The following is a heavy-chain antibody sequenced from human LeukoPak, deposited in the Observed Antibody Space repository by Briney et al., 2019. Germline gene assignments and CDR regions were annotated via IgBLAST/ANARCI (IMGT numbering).Heavy chain of an antibody. Sequence: GGSLRLSCAASGFTFSSYWMSWVRQAPGQGLDWVANIKQDGSEKYYVDSVKGRFTISRDNAKNSLYLQRNGLRAEDTAVYYCARSIVGATRWYFDLWGRGTLVTVSS. CDR1: GFTFSSYW. CDR3: ARSIVGATRWYFDL. J-gene: IGHJ2*01. V-gene: IGHV3-7*01. D-gene: IGHD1-26*01. CDR2: IKQDGSEK.